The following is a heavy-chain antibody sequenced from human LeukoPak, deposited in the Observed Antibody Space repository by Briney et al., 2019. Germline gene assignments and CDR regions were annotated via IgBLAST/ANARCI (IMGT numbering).Heavy chain of an antibody. V-gene: IGHV3-48*03. D-gene: IGHD6-13*01. J-gene: IGHJ4*02. CDR1: GFTFSSYE. Sequence: GGSLRLSCAASGFTFSSYEMNWVRQAPGKGLEWVSYISSSGSTIYYADSVKGRFTISRDNAKNSLYLQLSSLRAEDTAVYYCARGQQLAFDYWGQGTLVTVSS. CDR3: ARGQQLAFDY. CDR2: ISSSGSTI.